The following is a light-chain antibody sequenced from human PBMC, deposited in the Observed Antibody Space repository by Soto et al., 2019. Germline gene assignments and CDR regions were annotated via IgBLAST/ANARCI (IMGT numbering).Light chain of an antibody. CDR1: QSVSSN. CDR3: QQYNGWPRT. CDR2: GAS. Sequence: EIVMTQSPATLSLSPGERATLSCRASQSVSSNLAWYQQKPGQAPRLLIYGASTRATGFPARFSGSGSGTEFTLTISSLQSEDFAVYYCQQYNGWPRTFGQGTKVEIK. V-gene: IGKV3-15*01. J-gene: IGKJ1*01.